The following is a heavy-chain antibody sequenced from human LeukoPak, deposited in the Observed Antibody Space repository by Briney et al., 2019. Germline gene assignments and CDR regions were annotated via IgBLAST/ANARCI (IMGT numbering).Heavy chain of an antibody. D-gene: IGHD7-27*01. J-gene: IGHJ4*02. CDR2: IYYSGST. CDR3: ARDWGTYSDY. Sequence: SETLSLTCNVSGGSISSGGSRWSWIRQHPGKGPEWIGYIYYSGSTYYNPSLESRLTMSVDTSKNQFSLHLTSVTAADTAVYYCARDWGTYSDYWGQGTLVTVSS. V-gene: IGHV4-31*03. CDR1: GGSISSGGSR.